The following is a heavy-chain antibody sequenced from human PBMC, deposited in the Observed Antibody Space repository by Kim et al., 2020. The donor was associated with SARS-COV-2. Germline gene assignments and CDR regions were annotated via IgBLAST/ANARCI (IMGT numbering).Heavy chain of an antibody. Sequence: PYYAESGKGRLTISRDNSKNTLYRQMNRLSAEDTAVYYCVAAAGTGYFDYWGQGTLVTVSS. V-gene: IGHV3-23*01. CDR3: VAAAGTGYFDY. D-gene: IGHD6-13*01. J-gene: IGHJ4*02. CDR2: P.